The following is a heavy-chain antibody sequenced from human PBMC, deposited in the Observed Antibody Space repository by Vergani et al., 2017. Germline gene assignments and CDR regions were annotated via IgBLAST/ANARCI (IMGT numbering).Heavy chain of an antibody. D-gene: IGHD5-12*01. CDR1: GITFWKFG. CDR2: ISWDSGAV. CDR3: TNGSVYYHDSAGHGYDPYTGFDL. V-gene: IGHV3-9*01. Sequence: EVDLVESGGGLAQPGGSLRLSCEASGITFWKFGMHWVRQGPGKGLEWVSGISWDSGAVDYADSVRGRLTISRDNAKNSLFLEMNSLRFEDTAVYFCTNGSVYYHDSAGHGYDPYTGFDLWGQGTLVTVSS. J-gene: IGHJ3*01.